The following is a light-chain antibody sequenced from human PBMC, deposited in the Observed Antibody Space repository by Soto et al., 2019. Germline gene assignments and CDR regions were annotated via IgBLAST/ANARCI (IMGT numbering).Light chain of an antibody. J-gene: IGKJ1*01. CDR1: QSVSSTY. CDR2: GAS. Sequence: EIVLTQSPGTLSLSPGERATLSFRASQSVSSTYLAWYQHRPGQAPRLLIYGASSRATGIPDRFSGSGSGTDFTLIISRLEPEDFAVYYCQQYGNSFVGFGQGTKVEIK. V-gene: IGKV3-20*01. CDR3: QQYGNSFVG.